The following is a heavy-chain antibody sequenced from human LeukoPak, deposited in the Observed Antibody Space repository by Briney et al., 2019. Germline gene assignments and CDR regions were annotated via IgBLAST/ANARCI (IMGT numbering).Heavy chain of an antibody. CDR1: GFTFSDYA. CDR3: AKRSVYDSSTYQYDY. CDR2: ISGSGDTT. V-gene: IGHV3-23*01. J-gene: IGHJ4*02. Sequence: GGSLRLSCAASGFTFSDYAMSWVRQAPGQGLECVSVISGSGDTTYYADSVKGRFTISRDNSKNTLYLQMNSLRAEDTAVYYCAKRSVYDSSTYQYDYWGQGTLVTVFS. D-gene: IGHD3-22*01.